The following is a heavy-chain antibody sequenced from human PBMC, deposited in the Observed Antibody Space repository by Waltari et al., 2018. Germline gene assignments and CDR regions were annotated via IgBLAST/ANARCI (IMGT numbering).Heavy chain of an antibody. D-gene: IGHD3-10*01. J-gene: IGHJ5*02. CDR1: GFTFSSYA. Sequence: EVQLLESGGGLVQPGGSLRLSCAASGFTFSSYAMSWVRQAPGKGLEWVSAISGRGGSTDYADSVKGRFTISRDNSKNTLYLQMNSLGAEDTAVYYCAKNGGTNGFRELYAWGQGTLVTVSS. V-gene: IGHV3-23*01. CDR2: ISGRGGST. CDR3: AKNGGTNGFRELYA.